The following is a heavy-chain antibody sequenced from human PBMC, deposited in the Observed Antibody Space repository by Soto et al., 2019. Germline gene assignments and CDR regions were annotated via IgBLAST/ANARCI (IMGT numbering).Heavy chain of an antibody. CDR1: GYTLTELS. D-gene: IGHD4-17*01. Sequence: ASVKVSCKVSGYTLTELSMHWVRQAPGKGLEWMGGFDPEDGETIYAQKFQGRVTMTEDTSTDTAYMELSSLRSEDTAVYYCATVSPLLGYGGNPFDYWGQGTLVTVSS. CDR3: ATVSPLLGYGGNPFDY. V-gene: IGHV1-24*01. J-gene: IGHJ4*02. CDR2: FDPEDGET.